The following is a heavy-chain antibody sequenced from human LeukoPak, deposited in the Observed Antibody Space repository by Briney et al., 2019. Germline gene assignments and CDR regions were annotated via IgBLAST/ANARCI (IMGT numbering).Heavy chain of an antibody. V-gene: IGHV3-15*01. J-gene: IGHJ4*02. CDR1: GFTFSNAW. D-gene: IGHD3-9*01. Sequence: GGSLRLSCAASGFTFSNAWMSWVRQAPGKGLEWVGRIKSKTDGGTTDYAAPVKGRFTISRDDSKNTLYLQMNSLKTEDTAVYYCTTDERYYDILTGYFTFDYWGQGTLVTVSS. CDR3: TTDERYYDILTGYFTFDY. CDR2: IKSKTDGGTT.